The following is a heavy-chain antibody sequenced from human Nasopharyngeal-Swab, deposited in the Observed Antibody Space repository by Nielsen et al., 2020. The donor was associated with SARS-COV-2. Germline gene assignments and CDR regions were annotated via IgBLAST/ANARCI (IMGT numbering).Heavy chain of an antibody. D-gene: IGHD6-13*01. CDR3: ARVLAAAGYNWFDP. CDR2: INPSGGSI. V-gene: IGHV1-46*01. Sequence: WVRQALGQGLEWMGIINPSGGSISYVQNFQGRVTMTRDTSTSAVYMELSSLRSEDTAVYYCARVLAAAGYNWFDPWGQGTLVTVSS. J-gene: IGHJ5*02.